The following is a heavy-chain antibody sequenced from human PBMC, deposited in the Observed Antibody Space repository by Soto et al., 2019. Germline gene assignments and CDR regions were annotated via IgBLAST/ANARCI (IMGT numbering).Heavy chain of an antibody. V-gene: IGHV1-69*06. CDR1: GGTFSSYA. Sequence: QVQLVQSGAEVKKPGSSVKVSCKASGGTFSSYAISWVRQAPGQGLEWMGGIIPIFGTANYAQKFQGRVTITADKSTSTAYMELSSLRSEDTAVYYCARGFTAAGTLYYYGMDVWGQWTTVTVSS. J-gene: IGHJ6*02. CDR3: ARGFTAAGTLYYYGMDV. D-gene: IGHD6-13*01. CDR2: IIPIFGTA.